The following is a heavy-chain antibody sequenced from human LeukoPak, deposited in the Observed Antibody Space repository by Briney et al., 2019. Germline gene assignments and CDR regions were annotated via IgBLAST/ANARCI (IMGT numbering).Heavy chain of an antibody. CDR2: IIPILGIA. V-gene: IGHV1-69*04. J-gene: IGHJ5*02. CDR1: GDTFSSYT. Sequence: SVKVSCKASGDTFSSYTISWVRQAPGQGLEWMGRIIPILGIANYAQKFQGRVTITADKSTSTAYMEVSSLRSEDTAVYYCEREYCSSTSCYRDKWFDPWGQRTLVTVSS. D-gene: IGHD2-2*01. CDR3: EREYCSSTSCYRDKWFDP.